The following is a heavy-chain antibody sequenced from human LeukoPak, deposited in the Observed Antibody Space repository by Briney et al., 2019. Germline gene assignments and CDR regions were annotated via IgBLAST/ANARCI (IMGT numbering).Heavy chain of an antibody. J-gene: IGHJ4*02. Sequence: PGGSLRLSCAASGFTFSSYRMNWVRQAPGKGLEWVSYISSSSRTIYYADSVKGRFTISRDNAKNSLYLQMNSLRAEDTAVYYCAREDGFGELQFDYWGQGTLVTVSS. CDR2: ISSSSRTI. CDR3: AREDGFGELQFDY. V-gene: IGHV3-48*01. CDR1: GFTFSSYR. D-gene: IGHD3-10*01.